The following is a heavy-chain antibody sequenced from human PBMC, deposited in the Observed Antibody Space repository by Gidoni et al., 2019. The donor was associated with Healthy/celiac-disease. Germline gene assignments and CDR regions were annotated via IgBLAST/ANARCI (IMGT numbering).Heavy chain of an antibody. D-gene: IGHD3-3*01. CDR2: FDPEDGET. V-gene: IGHV1-24*01. J-gene: IGHJ4*02. CDR1: GYTLPELS. Sequence: QVQLVQSGAEVKKPGASVTVSCKVSGYTLPELSMHWVRQAPGKGLEWMGGFDPEDGETIYAQKFQGRVTMTEDTSTDSAYMELSSLRSEDTAVYYCATGRVTIFGVVNLFDYWGQGTLVTVSS. CDR3: ATGRVTIFGVVNLFDY.